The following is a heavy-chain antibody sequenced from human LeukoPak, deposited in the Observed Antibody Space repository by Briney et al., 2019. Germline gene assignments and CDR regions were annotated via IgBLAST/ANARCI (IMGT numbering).Heavy chain of an antibody. CDR3: AKGTTTVVAPYY. J-gene: IGHJ4*02. D-gene: IGHD4-23*01. Sequence: PGGSLRLSCAASGFTFSSYAMSWVRQAPGKGLEWVSAISGSGGSTYYADSVKGRFTISRDNSKNTMFLQMTSLRGEDTAVYYCAKGTTTVVAPYYWGQGTLVTVSS. CDR1: GFTFSSYA. V-gene: IGHV3-23*01. CDR2: ISGSGGST.